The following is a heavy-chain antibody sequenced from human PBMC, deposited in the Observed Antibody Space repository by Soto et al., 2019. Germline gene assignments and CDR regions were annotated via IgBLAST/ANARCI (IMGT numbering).Heavy chain of an antibody. CDR1: GFNFDSYS. CDR3: ARLLEWSKFFDY. CDR2: ISSSGGTI. D-gene: IGHD3-3*01. Sequence: GGSLRLSCAASGFNFDSYSMSWVRQSPGGGLEWISYISSSGGTIYYADSVKGRFTISRDNAKNSLYLQMNSLRAEDTAVYYCARLLEWSKFFDYWGQGTLVTVSS. J-gene: IGHJ4*02. V-gene: IGHV3-48*04.